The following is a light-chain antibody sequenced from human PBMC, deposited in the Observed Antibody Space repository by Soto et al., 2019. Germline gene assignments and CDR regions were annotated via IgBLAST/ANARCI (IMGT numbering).Light chain of an antibody. CDR2: GAS. J-gene: IGKJ2*02. CDR3: QQYGTSPRT. Sequence: EIVLTQSPGTLSLSPGERATLSCRASHSVSSNLAWYQQKPGQAPRLLIYGASSGATGIPDRFSGSGSGTDFTLTISRLEPEDFAVYYCQQYGTSPRTFGQGTKLEIK. V-gene: IGKV3-20*01. CDR1: HSVSSN.